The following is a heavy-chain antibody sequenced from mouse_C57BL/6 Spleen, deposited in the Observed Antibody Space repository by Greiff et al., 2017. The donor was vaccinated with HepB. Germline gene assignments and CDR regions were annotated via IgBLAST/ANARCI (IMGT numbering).Heavy chain of an antibody. CDR2: IDPSDSYT. CDR3: ARAGSSHFDC. CDR1: GYTFTSYW. J-gene: IGHJ2*01. Sequence: VQLQQPGAELVKPGASVKLSCKASGYTFTSYWMQWVKQRPGQGLEWIGEIDPSDSYTDYNQKFKGKATLTVDTSSSTAYMQLSSLTSEDSAVYYCARAGSSHFDCWGQGTTLTVSS. V-gene: IGHV1-50*01. D-gene: IGHD1-1*01.